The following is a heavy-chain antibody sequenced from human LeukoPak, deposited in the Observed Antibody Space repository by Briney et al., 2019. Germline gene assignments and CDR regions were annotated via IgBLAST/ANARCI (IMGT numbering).Heavy chain of an antibody. CDR2: ISSSSSYI. V-gene: IGHV3-21*01. D-gene: IGHD4-17*01. J-gene: IGHJ3*02. Sequence: GGSLRLSCAASGFTFSRYSMNWVRQAPGRGLEWISSISSSSSYIYYADSLKGRFTISRDNAKDSLYLQMNSLRAEDTAVYFCARDRIIYGDYGDAFDIWGQGTMVTVSS. CDR1: GFTFSRYS. CDR3: ARDRIIYGDYGDAFDI.